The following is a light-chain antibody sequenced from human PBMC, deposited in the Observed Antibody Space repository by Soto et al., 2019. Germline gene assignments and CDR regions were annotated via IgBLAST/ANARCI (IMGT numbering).Light chain of an antibody. Sequence: QSVLTQPASVSGSPGQSVTISCTGTSSDVGAYKFVCWYQQHPGKAPKLIIYEVSNRPSGVSNRFSGSKSGNTASLTISGLQAEDEAHYYCSSYTTRSTLVFGGGTKLTVL. CDR3: SSYTTRSTLV. CDR2: EVS. CDR1: SSDVGAYKF. J-gene: IGLJ3*02. V-gene: IGLV2-14*01.